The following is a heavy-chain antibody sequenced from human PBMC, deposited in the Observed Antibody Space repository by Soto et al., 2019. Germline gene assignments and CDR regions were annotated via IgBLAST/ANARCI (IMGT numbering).Heavy chain of an antibody. D-gene: IGHD1-1*01. Sequence: QVQLVQSGAEVKKPGSSVKVSCKASGGTFRSYVTSWVRQAPGQGLEWLGGIIPMYGTTYYAQTFQGRVTXXAXQSTSTAFRERRSLRAEDTAVYYCARIGTLDWIDDYWGQGTLVTVSS. V-gene: IGHV1-69*12. CDR1: GGTFRSYV. CDR2: IIPMYGTT. CDR3: ARIGTLDWIDDY. J-gene: IGHJ4*02.